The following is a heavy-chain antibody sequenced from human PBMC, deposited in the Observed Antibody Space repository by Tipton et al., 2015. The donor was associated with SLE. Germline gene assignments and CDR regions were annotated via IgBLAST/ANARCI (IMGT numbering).Heavy chain of an antibody. CDR3: ARGYGDLGH. Sequence: SLRLSCAASGFTVSSSYMGWVRQAPGKGLEWVSIIYNGGNTYYADSVKGRFTISRDNSKNTLFLQMNSLRPEDTAVYYCARGYGDLGHWGQGTLVTVSS. D-gene: IGHD4-17*01. CDR1: GFTVSSSY. J-gene: IGHJ5*02. V-gene: IGHV3-53*05. CDR2: IYNGGNT.